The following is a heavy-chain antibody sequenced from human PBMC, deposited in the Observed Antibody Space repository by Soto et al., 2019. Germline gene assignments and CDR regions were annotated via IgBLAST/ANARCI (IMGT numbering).Heavy chain of an antibody. V-gene: IGHV3-7*01. J-gene: IGHJ6*02. CDR1: VFTLSSHW. CDR2: INQDGSAR. CDR3: ARGHFGMDV. Sequence: DVQLVESGGGLVQPGESLRLSCAGSVFTLSSHWMTWVRQAPEKGLEWVANINQDGSARHYVDSVKGRFTISRDNAKNSLYLELNSLRPDDTAVYYCARGHFGMDVWGQGTTVTVSS.